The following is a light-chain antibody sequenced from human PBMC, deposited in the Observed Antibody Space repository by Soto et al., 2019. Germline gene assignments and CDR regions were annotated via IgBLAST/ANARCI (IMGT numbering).Light chain of an antibody. CDR3: QQYNSYPWT. CDR2: KTS. CDR1: QSISGW. Sequence: DIQMTQSPSTLSASVGDRVTITCRASQSISGWLAWYHQKPGKAPNLLMYKTSSLESGVPSRFSGSRSGTEFTLTINSLQPDDFATYFCQQYNSYPWTFGQGTKVDIK. J-gene: IGKJ1*01. V-gene: IGKV1-5*03.